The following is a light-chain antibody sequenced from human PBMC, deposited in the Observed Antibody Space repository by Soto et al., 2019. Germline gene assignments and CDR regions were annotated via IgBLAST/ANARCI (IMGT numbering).Light chain of an antibody. V-gene: IGKV3-20*01. Sequence: EIVLTQSPGTLSLSPGERATLSCRASQSVRSSYLAWYQQRPGQAPRLLIYGASSRATGIPDRFSGSGSGTSFTLTISRLEPEDFAVYYCQQYGSSPIYSFGQGTNLEIK. J-gene: IGKJ2*03. CDR3: QQYGSSPIYS. CDR1: QSVRSSY. CDR2: GAS.